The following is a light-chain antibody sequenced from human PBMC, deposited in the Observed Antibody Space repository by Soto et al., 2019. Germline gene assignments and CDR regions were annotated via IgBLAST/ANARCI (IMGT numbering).Light chain of an antibody. J-gene: IGLJ1*01. Sequence: QSVLTQPASVPESPGQSITISCTGTSSDIGGYNYVSWYQQHPGKAPKLMIYDVSNRPSGASDRFFGSKSGNTASLTISGLQAEDEADYYCSSYTGSSTLYVFGTGTKVTV. CDR1: SSDIGGYNY. CDR2: DVS. CDR3: SSYTGSSTLYV. V-gene: IGLV2-14*01.